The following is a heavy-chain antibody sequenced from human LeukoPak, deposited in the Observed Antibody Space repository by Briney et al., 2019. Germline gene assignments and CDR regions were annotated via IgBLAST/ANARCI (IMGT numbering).Heavy chain of an antibody. Sequence: GESLKISCRGSGYSFPTFWLDWVRQIPGKGPEWVGINYSGYSDLRYSPSFQGQVTISADKSISTAYLQLSCLKAADTAVYYCARLIGVAGPGYYFDYGGQGTLVTVSS. CDR2: NYSGYSDL. J-gene: IGHJ4*02. CDR3: ARLIGVAGPGYYFDY. CDR1: GYSFPTFW. V-gene: IGHV5-51*01. D-gene: IGHD6-19*01.